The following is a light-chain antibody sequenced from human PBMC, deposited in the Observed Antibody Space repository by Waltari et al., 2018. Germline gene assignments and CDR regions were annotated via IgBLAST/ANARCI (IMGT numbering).Light chain of an antibody. J-gene: IGLJ2*01. V-gene: IGLV3-19*01. CDR1: SLKTYY. CDR3: HSRDSSGDVV. CDR2: GKN. Sequence: SSELTQNPAVSLALGKTVRITCQGDSLKTYYVSWFHQKPGQAPALVIYGKNNRPSGIPDGFSASSSGSTASLTIIGAQAEDEADYYCHSRDSSGDVVIGGGTKLTVV.